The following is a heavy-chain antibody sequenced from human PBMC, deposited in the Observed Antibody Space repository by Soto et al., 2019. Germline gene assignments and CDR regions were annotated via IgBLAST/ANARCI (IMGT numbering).Heavy chain of an antibody. CDR3: ARESEDLTSNFDY. CDR2: ISSTTNYI. V-gene: IGHV3-21*06. CDR1: GFTFTRYS. J-gene: IGHJ4*02. Sequence: GGSVRLSCASSGFTFTRYSMNWVRQAPGKGLEWVSSISSTTNYIYYGDSMKGRFTISRDNAKNSLYLEMNSLRAEDTAVYYCARESEDLTSNFDYWGQGTLVTVSS.